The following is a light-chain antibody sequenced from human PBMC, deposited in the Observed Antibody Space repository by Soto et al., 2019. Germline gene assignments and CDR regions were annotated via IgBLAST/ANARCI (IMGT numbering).Light chain of an antibody. V-gene: IGKV2-24*01. CDR3: MQATQFPGT. CDR1: QSLVHGDGNTY. CDR2: KIS. J-gene: IGKJ2*01. Sequence: DIVMTQTPLSSPVTLGQPASISCRSSQSLVHGDGNTYLSWLQQRPGQPPRLLIYKISKRSSGVPDRFSGSGAGTDFTRKISKVEAEDVGVYYCMQATQFPGTFGQGTRLEIK.